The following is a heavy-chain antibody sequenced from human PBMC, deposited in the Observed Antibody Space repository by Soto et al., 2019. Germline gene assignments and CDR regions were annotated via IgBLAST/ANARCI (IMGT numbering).Heavy chain of an antibody. J-gene: IGHJ6*02. CDR3: ARAGGGDAHYYYYYGMDV. V-gene: IGHV1-69*13. CDR2: IIPIFGTA. Sequence: ASVKVSCKASGGTFSSYAISWVRQAPGQGLEWMGGIIPIFGTANYAQKFQGRVTITADESTSTAYMELSSLRSEDTAVYYCARAGGGDAHYYYYYGMDVWGQGTTVTVSS. CDR1: GGTFSSYA. D-gene: IGHD4-17*01.